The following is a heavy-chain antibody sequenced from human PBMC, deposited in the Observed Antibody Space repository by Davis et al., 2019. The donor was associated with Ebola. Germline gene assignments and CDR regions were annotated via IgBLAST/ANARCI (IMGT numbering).Heavy chain of an antibody. D-gene: IGHD2-8*02. CDR3: ARARGGTEYDAFDI. CDR1: GYTFTGYY. CDR2: INPSGGST. V-gene: IGHV1-46*01. Sequence: ASVKVSCKASGYTFTGYYMHWVRQAPGQGLEWMGIINPSGGSTSCAQKFQGRVTMTRDTSTSTVYMELSSLRSDDTAVYYCARARGGTEYDAFDIWGQGTMVTVSS. J-gene: IGHJ3*02.